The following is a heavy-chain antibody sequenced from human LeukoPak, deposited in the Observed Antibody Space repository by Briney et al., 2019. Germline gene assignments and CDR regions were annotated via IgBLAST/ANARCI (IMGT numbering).Heavy chain of an antibody. CDR2: ISGSSTYV. CDR1: GFTFSSYS. CDR3: ARGVSGRYYDFDY. Sequence: GGSLRLSCAASGFTFSSYSMNWVGQAPGKGLEWVSSISGSSTYVYYADSMRGRFTISRDDAKNSLYLQMNSLRAEDTAVYYCARGVSGRYYDFDYWGQGTLVTVSS. J-gene: IGHJ4*02. D-gene: IGHD1-26*01. V-gene: IGHV3-21*06.